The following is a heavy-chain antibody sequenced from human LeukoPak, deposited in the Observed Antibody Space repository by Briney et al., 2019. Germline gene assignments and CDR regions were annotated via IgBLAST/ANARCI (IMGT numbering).Heavy chain of an antibody. J-gene: IGHJ4*02. CDR1: GFTVSSNY. CDR2: IYSGGST. V-gene: IGHV3-66*04. D-gene: IGHD4-11*01. CDR3: ARRTTVTPEAFDY. Sequence: GGSLRLSCAASGFTVSSNYMSWVRQAPGKGLEWVSVIYSGGSTYYADSVKGRFTISRDNAKNSLYLQMNSLRAEDTAVYYCARRTTVTPEAFDYWGQGTLVTVSS.